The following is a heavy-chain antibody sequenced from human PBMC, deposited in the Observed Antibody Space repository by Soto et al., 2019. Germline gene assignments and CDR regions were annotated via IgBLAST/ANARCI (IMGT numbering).Heavy chain of an antibody. J-gene: IGHJ3*02. Sequence: GGSLRLSCAASGFTFSSYAMSWVRQAPGKGLEWVSAISGSGGSTYYADSVKGRFTISRDNSKNTLYLQMNSLRAEDTAVYYCAKDPGAYGDTRGDAFDIWGQGTMVTVSS. CDR2: ISGSGGST. CDR3: AKDPGAYGDTRGDAFDI. D-gene: IGHD4-17*01. V-gene: IGHV3-23*01. CDR1: GFTFSSYA.